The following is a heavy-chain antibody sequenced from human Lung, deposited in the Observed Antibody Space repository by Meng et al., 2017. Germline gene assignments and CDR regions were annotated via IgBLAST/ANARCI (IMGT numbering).Heavy chain of an antibody. V-gene: IGHV3-30*01. CDR3: ARDKPPNDV. CDR1: GFTFNTYA. CDR2: MSFDGAQI. Sequence: QVELVEAGGGLVPPGGSLRLSCAASGFTFNTYAMHWVRQAPGKGLEWVSLMSFDGAQIYYSDSVRGRFTISRDNSKNTLYLQMNSLRAEDTAVYYCARDKPPNDVWGRGTLVTVSS. J-gene: IGHJ2*01.